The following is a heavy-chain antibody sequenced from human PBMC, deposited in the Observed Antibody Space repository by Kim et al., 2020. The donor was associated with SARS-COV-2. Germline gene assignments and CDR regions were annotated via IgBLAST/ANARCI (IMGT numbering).Heavy chain of an antibody. J-gene: IGHJ6*02. CDR1: GYTFTSYY. CDR3: ASASVAGSMVRQVSPVDV. V-gene: IGHV1-46*01. CDR2: INPSGGST. Sequence: ASVKVSCKASGYTFTSYYMHWVRQAPGQGLEWMGIINPSGGSTSYAQKFQGRVTMTRDTSTSTVYMELSSLRSEDTAVYYCASASVAGSMVRQVSPVDVWGQGTTVTVSS. D-gene: IGHD3-10*01.